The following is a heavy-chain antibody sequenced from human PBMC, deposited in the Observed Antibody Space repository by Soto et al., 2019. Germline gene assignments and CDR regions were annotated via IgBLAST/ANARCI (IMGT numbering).Heavy chain of an antibody. CDR2: IDPSGGST. J-gene: IGHJ4*02. CDR3: ARDLSGNPGY. D-gene: IGHD2-15*01. Sequence: ASVKVSCKASGYTFTSYYMHWVRQAPGQGLEWMGIIDPSGGSTSYAQKFQGRVTMTRDTSTSTAYMELSSLRSDDTAVYYCARDLSGNPGYWGQGTLVTVSS. V-gene: IGHV1-46*01. CDR1: GYTFTSYY.